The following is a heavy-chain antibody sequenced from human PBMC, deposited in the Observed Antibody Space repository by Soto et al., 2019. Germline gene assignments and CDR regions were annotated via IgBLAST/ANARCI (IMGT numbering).Heavy chain of an antibody. CDR3: ARPCSGGSCYPQDY. D-gene: IGHD2-15*01. V-gene: IGHV4-39*01. CDR2: IYYSGST. J-gene: IGHJ4*02. Sequence: PSETLSLTCTVSGGSISSSSYYWGWIRQPPGKGLEWIGSIYYSGSTYYNPSLKSRVTISVDTSKNQFSLKLSSVTAADTAVYYCARPCSGGSCYPQDYWGQGTLVTVSS. CDR1: GGSISSSSYY.